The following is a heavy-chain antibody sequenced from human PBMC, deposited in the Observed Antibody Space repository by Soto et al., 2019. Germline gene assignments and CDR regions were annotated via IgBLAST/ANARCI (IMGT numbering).Heavy chain of an antibody. D-gene: IGHD3-10*01. CDR2: ISMRGRP. V-gene: IGHV4-4*07. CDR3: ALESYARGSYFCFKA. J-gene: IGHJ5*02. Sequence: QVHLQESGPGLVKPTETLSLTCTVYGASIRSFSWAWVRQPAGQGLEWIGRISMRGRPDYSASLEGRATVPLYMSRTQVSLTLTSVTDADTGLYFCALESYARGSYFCFKAWGQGKQVTGSS. CDR1: GASIRSFS.